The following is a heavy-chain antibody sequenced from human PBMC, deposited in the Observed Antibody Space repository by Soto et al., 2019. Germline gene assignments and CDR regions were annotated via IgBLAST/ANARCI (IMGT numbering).Heavy chain of an antibody. CDR3: AKVGALNYYYYMDV. D-gene: IGHD4-17*01. CDR2: ISGSCGST. V-gene: IGHV3-23*01. CDR1: GFTFSSYA. Sequence: GGSLRLSCAASGFTFSSYAMSWVRQAPGKGLEWVSAISGSCGSTYYADSVKGRFTISRDNSKNTLYLQMNSLRAEDTAVYYCAKVGALNYYYYMDVWGKGTTVTVSS. J-gene: IGHJ6*03.